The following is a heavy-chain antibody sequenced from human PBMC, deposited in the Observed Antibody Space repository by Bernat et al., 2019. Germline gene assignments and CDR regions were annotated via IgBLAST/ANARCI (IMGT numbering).Heavy chain of an antibody. D-gene: IGHD3-10*01. CDR2: ISSTSRYI. Sequence: EVQLVESGGGLVKPGGSLRLSCAASGFTFSSYSMNWVRHAPGEGLEWVSFISSTSRYIYYADSVKGRFTISRDNTKNSLYLQISSLRAEDTAVYYCARAPFYGSGSYYSDYYYYYMDVWGKVTTVTVSS. V-gene: IGHV3-21*01. CDR3: ARAPFYGSGSYYSDYYYYYMDV. CDR1: GFTFSSYS. J-gene: IGHJ6*03.